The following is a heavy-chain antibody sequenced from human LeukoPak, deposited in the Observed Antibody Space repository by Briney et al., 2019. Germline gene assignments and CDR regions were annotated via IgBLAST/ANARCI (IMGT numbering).Heavy chain of an antibody. V-gene: IGHV1-69*13. Sequence: ASVKVSCTASGGTFSSYAISWVRQAPGQGLEWMGGIIPIFGTANYAQKFQGRVTITADESTSTAYMELSSLRSEDTAVYYCARDEVVATRPTSGIYGMDVWGQGTTVTVSS. CDR3: ARDEVVATRPTSGIYGMDV. D-gene: IGHD5-12*01. CDR1: GGTFSSYA. J-gene: IGHJ6*02. CDR2: IIPIFGTA.